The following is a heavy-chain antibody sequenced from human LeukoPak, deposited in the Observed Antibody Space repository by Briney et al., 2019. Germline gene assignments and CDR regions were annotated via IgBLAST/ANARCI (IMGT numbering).Heavy chain of an antibody. Sequence: GGSLRLSCAASGFTFSSYSMNWVRQAPGKGLEWVSYISSSSSTIYYADSVKGRFTISRDNSKNTLYLQMNSLRAEDTAVYYCARASNLDVLRYFDWLWRPYDYWGQGTLVTVSS. CDR2: ISSSSSTI. CDR3: ARASNLDVLRYFDWLWRPYDY. CDR1: GFTFSSYS. V-gene: IGHV3-48*01. J-gene: IGHJ4*02. D-gene: IGHD3-9*01.